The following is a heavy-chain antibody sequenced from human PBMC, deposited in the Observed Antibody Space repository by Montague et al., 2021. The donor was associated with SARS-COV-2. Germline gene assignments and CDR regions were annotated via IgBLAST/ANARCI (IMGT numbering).Heavy chain of an antibody. J-gene: IGHJ4*02. CDR1: GFIFSSYE. Sequence: SLRLSCAASGFIFSSYEMGWVRQAPGKGLEWVSYISNSGDTKYYADSVKGRFTISRDNAKNSLYLQMSSLRAEDTPVYYCARAGEDYYYDSSGFLYWGQGILVTVSS. CDR3: ARAGEDYYYDSSGFLY. V-gene: IGHV3-48*03. D-gene: IGHD3-22*01. CDR2: ISNSGDTK.